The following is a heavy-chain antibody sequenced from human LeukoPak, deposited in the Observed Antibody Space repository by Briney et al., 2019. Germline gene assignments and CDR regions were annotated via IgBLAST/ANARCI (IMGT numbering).Heavy chain of an antibody. Sequence: ASVKVSCKASGYTFTSYGISWVRQAPGQGLEWMGWISAYNGNTNYAQKLQGRVTMTTDTSTSTAYMELRSLRSDDTAVCYCASKAGYCSSTSCYGGHHAFDIWGQGTMVTVSS. V-gene: IGHV1-18*01. CDR2: ISAYNGNT. J-gene: IGHJ3*02. D-gene: IGHD2-2*01. CDR1: GYTFTSYG. CDR3: ASKAGYCSSTSCYGGHHAFDI.